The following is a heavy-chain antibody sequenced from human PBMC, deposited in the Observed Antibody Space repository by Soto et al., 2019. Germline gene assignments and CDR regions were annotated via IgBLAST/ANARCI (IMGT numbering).Heavy chain of an antibody. CDR3: ASLGKYSSSWHGADAFDI. J-gene: IGHJ3*02. Sequence: KPSETLSLTCTVSGGSISSSSYYWGWIRQPPGKGLEWIGSIYYSGSTYYNPSLKSRVTISVDTSKNQFSLKLSSVTAADTAVYYCASLGKYSSSWHGADAFDIWGQGTMVTVSS. D-gene: IGHD6-13*01. CDR2: IYYSGST. V-gene: IGHV4-39*01. CDR1: GGSISSSSYY.